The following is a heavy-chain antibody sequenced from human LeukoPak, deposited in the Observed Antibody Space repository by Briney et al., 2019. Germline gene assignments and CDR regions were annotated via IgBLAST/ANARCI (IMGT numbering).Heavy chain of an antibody. D-gene: IGHD6-13*01. V-gene: IGHV3-20*04. CDR3: ARDGRSGIAAAGHEYYYYYYYMDV. Sequence: GGSLRLSCAASGFTFDDYGMSWVRQAPGKRLEWVSGLNWNGGSTGYADSVKGRFTISRDNAKNSLYLQMNSLRAEDTALYYCARDGRSGIAAAGHEYYYYYYYMDVWGKGTTVTVSS. J-gene: IGHJ6*03. CDR2: LNWNGGST. CDR1: GFTFDDYG.